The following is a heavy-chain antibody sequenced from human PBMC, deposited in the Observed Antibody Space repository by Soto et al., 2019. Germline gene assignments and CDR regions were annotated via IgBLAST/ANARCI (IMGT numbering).Heavy chain of an antibody. Sequence: GGSLRLSCAASGFTFSSYAMSWVRQAPGKGLEWVSAISGSGGSTYYADSVKGRFTISRDNSKNTLYLQMNSLRAGDTAVYYCAKDRTGYYDSSGYYPDAFDIWGQGTMVTVSS. CDR2: ISGSGGST. CDR1: GFTFSSYA. J-gene: IGHJ3*02. D-gene: IGHD3-22*01. V-gene: IGHV3-23*01. CDR3: AKDRTGYYDSSGYYPDAFDI.